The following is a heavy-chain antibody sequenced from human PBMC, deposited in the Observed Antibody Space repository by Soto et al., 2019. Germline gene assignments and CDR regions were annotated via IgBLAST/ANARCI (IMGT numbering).Heavy chain of an antibody. CDR3: ANTVTPTPTKYYYYYYGMDV. J-gene: IGHJ6*02. CDR1: GGSISSGDYY. D-gene: IGHD4-4*01. CDR2: IYYSGST. V-gene: IGHV4-30-4*01. Sequence: ASETLSLTCTVSGGSISSGDYYWSWIRQPPGKGLEWIGYIYYSGSTYYNPSLKSRVTISVDTSKNQFSLKLSSVTAADTAVYYCANTVTPTPTKYYYYYYGMDVWGQGTTVTVSS.